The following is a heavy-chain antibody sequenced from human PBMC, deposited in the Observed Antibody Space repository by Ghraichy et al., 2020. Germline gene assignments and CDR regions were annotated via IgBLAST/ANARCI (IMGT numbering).Heavy chain of an antibody. D-gene: IGHD3-10*01. V-gene: IGHV3-23*01. Sequence: GGSLRLSCAASGFIFSVYTMSWVRQAPGKGLEWISAISGGGDTTYYADSVRGRFTISRDNSKNTLYLQLNSLRAEDPAVYFCAKDFGRQVYGPWNWGQGTLVTVSS. CDR1: GFIFSVYT. CDR3: AKDFGRQVYGPWN. J-gene: IGHJ4*02. CDR2: ISGGGDTT.